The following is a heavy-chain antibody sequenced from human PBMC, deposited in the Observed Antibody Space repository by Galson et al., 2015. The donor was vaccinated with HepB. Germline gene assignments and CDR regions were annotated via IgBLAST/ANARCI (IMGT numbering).Heavy chain of an antibody. D-gene: IGHD3-10*01. V-gene: IGHV3-7*01. J-gene: IGHJ4*02. Sequence: SLRLSCAASGFTFSNYRMSWVRQAPGKGLERVANIKQAGSETYYADSVKGRFTISRDNANNSLYLQMNSLRAEDTAVYYCARARRYYGSGSGFDYWGQGTLVTVSS. CDR3: ARARRYYGSGSGFDY. CDR1: GFTFSNYR. CDR2: IKQAGSET.